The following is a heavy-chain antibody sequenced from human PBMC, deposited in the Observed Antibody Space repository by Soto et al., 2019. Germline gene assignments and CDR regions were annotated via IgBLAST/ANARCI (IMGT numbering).Heavy chain of an antibody. J-gene: IGHJ6*02. D-gene: IGHD1-1*01. CDR2: INPNSGGT. V-gene: IGHV1-2*04. CDR3: ARDSSLGTTEYYGMDV. Sequence: ASVKVSCKASGYTFTGYYMHWVRQAPGQGLEWMGWINPNSGGTNYAQKFQGWVTMTRDTSISTAYMELSRLRSDDTAVYYCARDSSLGTTEYYGMDVSGQGTTVTVSS. CDR1: GYTFTGYY.